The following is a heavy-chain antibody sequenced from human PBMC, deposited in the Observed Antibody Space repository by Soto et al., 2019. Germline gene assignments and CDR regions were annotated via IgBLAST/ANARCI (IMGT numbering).Heavy chain of an antibody. Sequence: EVQLLESGGDLVHPGGSLALSCAASGFTFSNYAMSWVRQSPGKGLEWVASIRGSGGSTDYADSVKDRFTISRDNSENPLHTEMSSLRGEDTAVYYCSQGGYSGTSRALDSWGQGTLVTVSS. CDR1: GFTFSNYA. V-gene: IGHV3-23*01. CDR2: IRGSGGST. J-gene: IGHJ4*02. D-gene: IGHD1-26*01. CDR3: SQGGYSGTSRALDS.